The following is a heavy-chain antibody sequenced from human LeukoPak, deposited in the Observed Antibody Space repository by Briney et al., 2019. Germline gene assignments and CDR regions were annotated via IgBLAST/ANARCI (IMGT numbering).Heavy chain of an antibody. J-gene: IGHJ4*02. Sequence: PGGSLRLSCAASGFTFSNYGMHWVRQAPGKGLEWVAVISYDGSNKYYSGSVKGRFTISRDNSKNTLYLQMNSLRAEDTAVYYCAKDSPLVVIGDFADHWGQGTLVTVSS. D-gene: IGHD3-22*01. CDR1: GFTFSNYG. CDR2: ISYDGSNK. CDR3: AKDSPLVVIGDFADH. V-gene: IGHV3-30*18.